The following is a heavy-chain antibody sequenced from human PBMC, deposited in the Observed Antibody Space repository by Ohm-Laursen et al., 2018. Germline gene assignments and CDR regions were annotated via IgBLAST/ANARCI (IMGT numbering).Heavy chain of an antibody. V-gene: IGHV4-4*07. Sequence: SETLSLTCAVSGGSISSYYWSWIRQPAGKGLEWIGRIYTSGSTNYNPSLKSRITMSVDTSKNQFSLKLTSVTAADTAVYYCARGYVGQFWDYWGQGTLVTVSS. D-gene: IGHD3-3*01. CDR3: ARGYVGQFWDY. CDR1: GGSISSYY. J-gene: IGHJ4*02. CDR2: IYTSGST.